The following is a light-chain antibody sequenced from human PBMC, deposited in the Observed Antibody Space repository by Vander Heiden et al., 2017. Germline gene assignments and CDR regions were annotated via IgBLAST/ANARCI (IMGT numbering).Light chain of an antibody. V-gene: IGLV2-8*01. CDR1: RSDVGLYNY. J-gene: IGLJ2*01. CDR2: EVS. Sequence: QSALTQPPSASGSPGQSVTIPCTGSRSDVGLYNYVCLYQQHPGKAPKLMIYEVSKRPSGVPDRFSVSKSGNTASLTVSGLQAEDEADYYCSSYAGNNNVVFGGGTKLTVL. CDR3: SSYAGNNNVV.